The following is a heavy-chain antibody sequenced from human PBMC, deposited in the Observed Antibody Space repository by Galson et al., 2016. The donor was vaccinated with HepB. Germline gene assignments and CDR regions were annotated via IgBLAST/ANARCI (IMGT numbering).Heavy chain of an antibody. J-gene: IGHJ3*01. CDR3: ARRDVYNSRAFDL. V-gene: IGHV3-74*01. D-gene: IGHD5-24*01. CDR2: INSDGSST. CDR1: GFTFTNYW. Sequence: SLRLSCAPSGFTFTNYWMHWVRQAPGKGLVWVSRINSDGSSTSYADSVKGRFTISRDNAKNTLYLQMNSLRADDTAVYYCARRDVYNSRAFDLWGQGTMVTVSS.